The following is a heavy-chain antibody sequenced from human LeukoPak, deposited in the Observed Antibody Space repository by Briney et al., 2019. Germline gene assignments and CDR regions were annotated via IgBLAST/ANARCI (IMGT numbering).Heavy chain of an antibody. CDR2: IKQDGSEK. CDR1: GFAFSSYW. CDR3: ARDVYGGYFDY. J-gene: IGHJ4*02. V-gene: IGHV3-7*01. Sequence: GGSLRLSCAASGFAFSSYWMTWVRQAPGKALEWVANIKQDGSEKYYVDSVKGRFTISRDNAKNALYLQMNSLRAEDTAVYYCARDVYGGYFDYWGKGILVTVSS. D-gene: IGHD4-23*01.